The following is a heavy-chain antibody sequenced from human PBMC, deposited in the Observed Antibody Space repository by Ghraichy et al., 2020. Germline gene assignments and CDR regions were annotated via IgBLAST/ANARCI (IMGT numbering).Heavy chain of an antibody. J-gene: IGHJ4*02. Sequence: ESLNISCTVSGGSISSSSYYWGWIRQPPGKGLEWIGTFYYSGSTYYNPSLKSRVTISVDTSKNQFSLKLSSVTAADTAVYYCARRWIQLWLDYFDYWGQGTLVTVSS. V-gene: IGHV4-39*01. CDR1: GGSISSSSYY. CDR2: FYYSGST. CDR3: ARRWIQLWLDYFDY. D-gene: IGHD5-18*01.